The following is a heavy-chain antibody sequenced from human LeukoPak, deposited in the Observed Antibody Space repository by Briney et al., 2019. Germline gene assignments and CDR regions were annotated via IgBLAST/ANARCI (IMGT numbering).Heavy chain of an antibody. CDR2: MNPNRGGT. V-gene: IGHV1-2*02. CDR3: ARDRGWIQLWFSPDY. D-gene: IGHD5-18*01. J-gene: IGHJ4*02. Sequence: ASVKVSCTASGYTYTGYYIHWERQPPGQGLGWRGWMNPNRGGTNYAQKFKGRVTMTRDTSIITAYMELSRLRSDDTAVYYCARDRGWIQLWFSPDYWGQGTLVTVSS. CDR1: GYTYTGYY.